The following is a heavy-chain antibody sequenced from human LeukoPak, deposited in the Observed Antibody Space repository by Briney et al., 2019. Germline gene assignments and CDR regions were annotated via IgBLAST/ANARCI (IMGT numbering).Heavy chain of an antibody. J-gene: IGHJ5*02. Sequence: ASVKVSCKASGYTFTSYYMHWVRQAPGKGLEWMGGFDPEDGETIYAQKFQGRVTMTEDTSTDTAYMELSSLRSEDTAVYYCATAHYDILTGYWQANWFDPWGQGTLVTVSS. D-gene: IGHD3-9*01. CDR3: ATAHYDILTGYWQANWFDP. V-gene: IGHV1-24*01. CDR2: FDPEDGET. CDR1: GYTFTSYY.